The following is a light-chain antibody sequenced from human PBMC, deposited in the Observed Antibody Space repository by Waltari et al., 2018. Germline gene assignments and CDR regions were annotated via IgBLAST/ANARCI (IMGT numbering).Light chain of an antibody. CDR3: SSFTSKRTVV. CDR2: DVS. Sequence: QSALTQPASVSGSPGQSITLSRSGSRSDVGDYNYVSWYQQHPGKAPKLLIYDVSKRHSGASNRFSGSKSGNTASLTLSGLQAEDEADYYCSSFTSKRTVVFGGGTKVTVL. J-gene: IGLJ3*02. V-gene: IGLV2-14*03. CDR1: RSDVGDYNY.